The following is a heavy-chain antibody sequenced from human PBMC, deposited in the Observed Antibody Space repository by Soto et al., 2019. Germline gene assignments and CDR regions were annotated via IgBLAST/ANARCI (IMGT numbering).Heavy chain of an antibody. V-gene: IGHV3-21*05. CDR1: GCTFSAYS. D-gene: IGHD6-19*01. CDR3: AKRGDQWLPEDY. J-gene: IGHJ4*02. CDR2: ISSSSSYI. Sequence: GESLRPSCGDSGCTFSAYSMNWVRQAPGKGLEWVSYISSSSSYIYYADSVKGRFTISRDNAKNSLYLQMNSLRAEDTAVYYCAKRGDQWLPEDYWGQGTLVTVSS.